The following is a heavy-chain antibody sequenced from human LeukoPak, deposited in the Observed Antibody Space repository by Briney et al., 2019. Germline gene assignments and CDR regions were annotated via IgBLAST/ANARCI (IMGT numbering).Heavy chain of an antibody. CDR1: GFSFSDYY. CDR3: ARDESSSSHYYYYGMDV. J-gene: IGHJ6*02. CDR2: IISSGSTI. D-gene: IGHD6-6*01. Sequence: GGSMRLSCAAYGFSFSDYYMSWNRQAPGKGLEWVSYIISSGSTISYADSVKGRFTICRDNAKTSLYLQMNSLRAEDTAVYYCARDESSSSHYYYYGMDVWGQGTTVTVSS. V-gene: IGHV3-11*01.